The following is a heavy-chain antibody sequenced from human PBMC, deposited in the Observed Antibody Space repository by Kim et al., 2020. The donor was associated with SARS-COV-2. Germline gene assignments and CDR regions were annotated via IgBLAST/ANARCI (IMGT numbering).Heavy chain of an antibody. J-gene: IGHJ6*02. CDR1: GFTFSSYG. CDR3: ARDQDYYDSSGPLGDDYYYGMDV. V-gene: IGHV3-33*01. Sequence: GGSLRLSCAASGFTFSSYGMHWVRQAPGKGLEWVAVIWYDGSNKYYADSVKGRFTISRDNSKNTLYLQMNSLRAEDTAVYYCARDQDYYDSSGPLGDDYYYGMDVWGQGTTVTVSS. D-gene: IGHD3-22*01. CDR2: IWYDGSNK.